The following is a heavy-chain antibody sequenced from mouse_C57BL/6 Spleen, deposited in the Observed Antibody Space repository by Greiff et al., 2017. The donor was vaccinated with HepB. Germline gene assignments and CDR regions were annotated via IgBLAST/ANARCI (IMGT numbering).Heavy chain of an antibody. CDR1: GYTFTSYW. J-gene: IGHJ3*01. Sequence: QVQLQQPGAELVKPGASVKLSCKASGYTFTSYWMHWVKQRPGRGLEWIGRIDTNSGGTKYNEKFKSKATLTVDKPSSTAYMQLSSLTSADSAVYYCARSFYDYEFAYWGQGTLVTVSA. D-gene: IGHD2-4*01. V-gene: IGHV1-72*01. CDR2: IDTNSGGT. CDR3: ARSFYDYEFAY.